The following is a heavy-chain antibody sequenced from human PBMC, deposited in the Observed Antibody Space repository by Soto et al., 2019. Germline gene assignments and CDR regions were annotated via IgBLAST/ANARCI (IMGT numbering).Heavy chain of an antibody. CDR3: ARDRDYYDTSGYYYYFDH. Sequence: VGSLRLSCTASGFTFSSYGMHWVRQAPGKGLEWVAVIWYDGSKKYYGDSVKGRFTISRDNSKNTVYLQMNSLRAEDTAVFYWARDRDYYDTSGYYYYFDHWGKGTLVTVS. V-gene: IGHV3-33*01. CDR1: GFTFSSYG. J-gene: IGHJ4*02. D-gene: IGHD3-22*01. CDR2: IWYDGSKK.